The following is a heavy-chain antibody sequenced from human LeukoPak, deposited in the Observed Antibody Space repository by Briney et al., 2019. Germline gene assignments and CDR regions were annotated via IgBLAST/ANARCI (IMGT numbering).Heavy chain of an antibody. J-gene: IGHJ6*03. CDR1: GGSISSHY. CDR3: ARGWYYMDV. CDR2: IYYSGST. Sequence: PSETLSLTCTXSGGSISSHYWSWIRQPPGKGLEWIGYIYYSGSTNYNPSLKSRVTISVDTSKNQFSLKLSSVTAADTAVYYCARGWYYMDVWGKGTTVTVSS. V-gene: IGHV4-59*11.